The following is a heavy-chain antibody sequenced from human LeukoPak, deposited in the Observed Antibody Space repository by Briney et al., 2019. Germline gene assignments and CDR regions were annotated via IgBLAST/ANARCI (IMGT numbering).Heavy chain of an antibody. V-gene: IGHV1-2*02. J-gene: IGHJ5*02. CDR3: AREVGVVVPAAINWFDP. CDR1: GYTFTGYY. D-gene: IGHD2-2*01. CDR2: INPNSGGT. Sequence: ASVKVSCEASGYTFTGYYMHWVRQAPGQGLEWMGWINPNSGGTNYAQKFQGRVTMTRDTSISTAYMELSRLRSDDTAVYYCAREVGVVVPAAINWFDPWGRGTLVTVSS.